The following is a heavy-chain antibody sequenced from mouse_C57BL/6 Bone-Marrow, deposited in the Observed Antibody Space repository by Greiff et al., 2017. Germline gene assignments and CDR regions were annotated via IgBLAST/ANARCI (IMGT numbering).Heavy chain of an antibody. CDR1: GYTFTSYG. CDR3: ARRDYYYDAWFAY. Sequence: VQLQQSGAELARPGASVKLSCKASGYTFTSYGISWVKQRTGQGLEWIGEIYPRSGNTYYNEKFKGKATLTADKSSSTAYMALRSLTSEDSAVYICARRDYYYDAWFAYWGQGTLVTVSA. CDR2: IYPRSGNT. D-gene: IGHD2-4*01. J-gene: IGHJ3*01. V-gene: IGHV1-81*01.